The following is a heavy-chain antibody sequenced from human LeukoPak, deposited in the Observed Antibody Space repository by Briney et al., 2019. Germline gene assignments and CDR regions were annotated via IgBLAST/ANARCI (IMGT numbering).Heavy chain of an antibody. J-gene: IGHJ5*02. CDR1: GGSISTYY. D-gene: IGHD5-18*01. Sequence: SETLSLTCSVAGGSISTYYWNWIRQTPGKGLEWIGHISNGNTEYNPFLKSRVTISVDTSKNQISLKLTSVTAADTAVYYCARDKAHSYGRYFDPWGQGALVTVSS. V-gene: IGHV4-59*01. CDR2: ISNGNT. CDR3: ARDKAHSYGRYFDP.